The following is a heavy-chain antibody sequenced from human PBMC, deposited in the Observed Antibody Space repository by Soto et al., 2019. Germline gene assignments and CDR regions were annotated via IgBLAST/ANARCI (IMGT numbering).Heavy chain of an antibody. CDR3: ARRGYGSGWPNVYLAF. CDR2: ISNNGAHT. Sequence: EAQLVESGGGLVQPGGSLRLSCAASGFTFSNYEMHWVRQAPGKGLEYVSGISNNGAHTDYAKSVKGRVTISRANSENTLYLQMGSLSSEDMALYYCARRGYGSGWPNVYLAFWGKGTTVTVSS. J-gene: IGHJ6*03. V-gene: IGHV3-64*01. D-gene: IGHD6-25*01. CDR1: GFTFSNYE.